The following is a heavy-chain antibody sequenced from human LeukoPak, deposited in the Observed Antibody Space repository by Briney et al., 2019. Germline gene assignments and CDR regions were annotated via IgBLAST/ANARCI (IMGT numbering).Heavy chain of an antibody. Sequence: SETQSLICTVSGASISSYYWSWIRQPQGKGLEWIGHIYNSGSTRYNPSLKSRVAISVDTSNNQFSLNLNSVTVADTAVYSCASHTAGHGSGYWGHGILVIVSS. V-gene: IGHV4-59*08. J-gene: IGHJ4*01. CDR1: GASISSYY. CDR3: ASHTAGHGSGY. CDR2: IYNSGST. D-gene: IGHD5-24*01.